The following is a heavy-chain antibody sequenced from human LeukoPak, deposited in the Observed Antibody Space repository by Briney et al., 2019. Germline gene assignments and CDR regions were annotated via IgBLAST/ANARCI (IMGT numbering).Heavy chain of an antibody. CDR2: IYSSGST. D-gene: IGHD6-13*01. CDR3: ARDASSWPFFEY. V-gene: IGHV4-4*07. CDR1: GGSISSYY. J-gene: IGHJ4*02. Sequence: SETLSLTCTVSGGSISSYYWSWIRQPAGKGLEWIGRIYSSGSTSFNPSLKSRVTMSVDTSKKQFSLKLSSVTAADTAVYYCARDASSWPFFEYWGQGILVTVSS.